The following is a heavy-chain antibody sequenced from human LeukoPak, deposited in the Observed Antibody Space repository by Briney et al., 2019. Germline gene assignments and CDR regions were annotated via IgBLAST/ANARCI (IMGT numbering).Heavy chain of an antibody. CDR3: AREIIDFWSGYFDY. CDR2: ISYDGSNK. J-gene: IGHJ4*02. Sequence: GKSLRLSCAASGFTFSGYPIHWVRQAPGKGLEWVAVISYDGSNKYYADSVKGRFTISRDNSKNTLYLQMNSLRAEDTAVYYCAREIIDFWSGYFDYWGQGTLVTVSS. V-gene: IGHV3-30-3*01. D-gene: IGHD3-3*01. CDR1: GFTFSGYP.